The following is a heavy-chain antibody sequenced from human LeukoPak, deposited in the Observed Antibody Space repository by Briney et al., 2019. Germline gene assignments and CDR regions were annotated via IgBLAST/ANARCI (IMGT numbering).Heavy chain of an antibody. CDR2: IYYSGGT. J-gene: IGHJ4*02. D-gene: IGHD6-19*01. CDR1: SGSGCRVH. CDR3: AREAVDGTLDY. Sequence: SENLSLTCSVCSGSGCRVHWIWLPQPPGKQLEGLRYIYYSGGTNYNPALKSRVSISVDTFKTQYSLMQSSVTAAASAVYCCAREAVDGTLDYWGQGAIVTVSS. V-gene: IGHV4-59*02.